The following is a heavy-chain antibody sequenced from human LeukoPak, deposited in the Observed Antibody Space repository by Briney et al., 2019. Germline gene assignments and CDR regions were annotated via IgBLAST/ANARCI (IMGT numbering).Heavy chain of an antibody. CDR2: INPSGGST. V-gene: IGHV1-46*01. D-gene: IGHD3-10*01. Sequence: ASVKVSCKASGYYFVTYPINWGRQSPGQGLEWMGIINPSGGSTSYAQKFQGRVTMTRDMYTSTVYMELSSLRSEDTAVYYCARSGDAITMPAVAFDYWGQGTLVTVSS. CDR3: ARSGDAITMPAVAFDY. J-gene: IGHJ4*02. CDR1: GYYFVTYP.